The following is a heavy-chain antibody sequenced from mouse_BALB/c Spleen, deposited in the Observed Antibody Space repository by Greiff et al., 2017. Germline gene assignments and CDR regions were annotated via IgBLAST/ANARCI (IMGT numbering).Heavy chain of an antibody. V-gene: IGHV5-4*02. CDR1: GFTFSDYY. D-gene: IGHD2-4*01. Sequence: DVMLVESGGGLVKPGGSLKLSCAASGFTFSDYYMYWVRQTPEKRLEWVATISDGGSYTYYPDSVKGRFTISRDNAKNNLYLQMSSLKSEDTAMYYCARDVDYDDGFAYWGQGTLVTVSA. J-gene: IGHJ3*01. CDR2: ISDGGSYT. CDR3: ARDVDYDDGFAY.